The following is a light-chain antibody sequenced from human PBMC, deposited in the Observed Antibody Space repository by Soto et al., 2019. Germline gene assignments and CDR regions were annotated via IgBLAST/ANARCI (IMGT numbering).Light chain of an antibody. V-gene: IGKV1-33*01. CDR1: RDISNY. J-gene: IGKJ4*02. Sequence: DIQMTQSPSSLSASVGDRVTITCQASRDISNYLNWYQYKPGKVPKLLIYDASKLETGVPSRFGGSGSGTDFTFTISSLQPVDVATYYCQQNDNLPPLTFGGGTKVEIK. CDR3: QQNDNLPPLT. CDR2: DAS.